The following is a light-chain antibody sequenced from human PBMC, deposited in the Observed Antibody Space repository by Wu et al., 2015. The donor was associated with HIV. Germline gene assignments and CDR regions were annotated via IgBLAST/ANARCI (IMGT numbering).Light chain of an antibody. CDR2: AAS. CDR1: QSISTY. V-gene: IGKV1-39*01. CDR3: QQSYITLRT. J-gene: IGKJ2*01. Sequence: DIQMTQSPSSLSASVGDRVTITCRASQSISTYLNWYQQKPGKAPKLLIYAASSLQSGVPSRFSGSGSGTDFTLTISSLQPEDFATYYCQQSYITLRTFGQGTKLEIK.